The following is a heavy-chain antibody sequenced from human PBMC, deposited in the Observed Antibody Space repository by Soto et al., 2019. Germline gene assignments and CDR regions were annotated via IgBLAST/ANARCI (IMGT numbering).Heavy chain of an antibody. D-gene: IGHD4-17*01. V-gene: IGHV3-33*08. CDR3: AREERLTTEKAFDI. J-gene: IGHJ3*02. CDR2: IWYDGNDK. Sequence: QVQLVESGGGVVPPGRSLRLSCAASGFTFSNYDMQWVRQAPGKGLEWVGVIWYDGNDKFYADSVKGRFTVSRDNSKSTLYLQMNNLRAEDTAVYFCAREERLTTEKAFDIWGQGTMVTVSS. CDR1: GFTFSNYD.